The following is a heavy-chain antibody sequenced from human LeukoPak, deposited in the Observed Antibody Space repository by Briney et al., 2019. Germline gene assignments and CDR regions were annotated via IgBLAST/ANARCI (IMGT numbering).Heavy chain of an antibody. J-gene: IGHJ4*02. CDR3: AKEFFGSGNYFNGVFDS. CDR1: GFTFSSFV. CDR2: IRGGGVNI. Sequence: GGSLRLSCAGSGFTFSSFVMTWVRQVPGKGLEWVSSIRGGGVNIQYAVSVKGRFTISRDNSNNTLHLQMNSLRVEDTAVYYCAKEFFGSGNYFNGVFDSWGQGALVTVSS. V-gene: IGHV3-23*01. D-gene: IGHD3-10*01.